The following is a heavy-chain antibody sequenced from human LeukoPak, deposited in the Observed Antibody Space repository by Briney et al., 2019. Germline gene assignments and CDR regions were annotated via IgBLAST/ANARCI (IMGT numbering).Heavy chain of an antibody. Sequence: PSETLSLTCTVSGGSISSYYWSWIRQPPGKGLEWIGYIYYSGSTNYNPSLKSRVTISVDTSKNQFSLKLSSVTAADTAVYYCARLYSSSSQKTYYYGMDVWGQGTTVTVSS. J-gene: IGHJ6*02. V-gene: IGHV4-59*08. CDR1: GGSISSYY. D-gene: IGHD6-6*01. CDR3: ARLYSSSSQKTYYYGMDV. CDR2: IYYSGST.